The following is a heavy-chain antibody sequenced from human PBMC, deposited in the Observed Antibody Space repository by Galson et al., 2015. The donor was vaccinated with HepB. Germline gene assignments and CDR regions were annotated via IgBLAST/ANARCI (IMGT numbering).Heavy chain of an antibody. V-gene: IGHV3-30-3*01. J-gene: IGHJ3*02. CDR3: AREGEWGTKAFDI. CDR2: ISYDGSNK. Sequence: SLRLSCAASGFTFSSYAMHWVRQAPGKGLEWVAVISYDGSNKYYADSVKGRFTISRDNSKNTLYLQMNSLRAEDTAVYYCAREGEWGTKAFDIWGQGTMVTVSS. D-gene: IGHD3-16*01. CDR1: GFTFSSYA.